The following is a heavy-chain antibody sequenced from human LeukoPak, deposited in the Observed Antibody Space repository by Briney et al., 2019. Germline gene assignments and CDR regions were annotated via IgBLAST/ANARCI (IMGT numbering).Heavy chain of an antibody. J-gene: IGHJ3*02. Sequence: ASVKVSCKASGYTFTNYVINWVRQATGQGLEWMGWMNPNSGNTGYAQKFQGRVTITRNTSISTAYMELSSLRSENTAVYYCALSLLNAFDTWGQGTLVTVSS. CDR1: GYTFTNYV. V-gene: IGHV1-8*03. CDR3: ALSLLNAFDT. CDR2: MNPNSGNT.